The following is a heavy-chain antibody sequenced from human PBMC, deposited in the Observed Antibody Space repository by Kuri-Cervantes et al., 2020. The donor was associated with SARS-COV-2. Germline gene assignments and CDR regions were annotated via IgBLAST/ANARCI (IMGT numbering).Heavy chain of an antibody. V-gene: IGHV4-59*11. Sequence: SETLSLTCTVPGGSISSHYWSWIRQPPGKGLEWIGYIYYSGSTNYNPSLKSRVTISVDTSKNQFSLKLSSVTAADTAVYYCARDRGALGYDFWSAQPGDYYYYMDVWGKGTTVTVSS. J-gene: IGHJ6*03. D-gene: IGHD3-3*01. CDR3: ARDRGALGYDFWSAQPGDYYYYMDV. CDR1: GGSISSHY. CDR2: IYYSGST.